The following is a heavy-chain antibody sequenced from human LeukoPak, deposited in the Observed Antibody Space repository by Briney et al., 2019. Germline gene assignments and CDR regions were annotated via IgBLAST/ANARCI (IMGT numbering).Heavy chain of an antibody. Sequence: ASVKVSFKASGYIFTSYDISGLRQAPGQGLEWMGRISAYNGNTNYAQKLQGRVTMTTDTSTRTAYMEQRSLRYHHTAVYFCAREYYDYYEGFDYWGQGTLVTVSS. CDR3: AREYYDYYEGFDY. D-gene: IGHD3-22*01. J-gene: IGHJ4*02. V-gene: IGHV1-18*04. CDR1: GYIFTSYD. CDR2: ISAYNGNT.